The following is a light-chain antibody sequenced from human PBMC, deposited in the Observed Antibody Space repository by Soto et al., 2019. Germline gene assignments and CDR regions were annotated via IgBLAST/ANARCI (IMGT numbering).Light chain of an antibody. CDR2: DAS. J-gene: IGKJ4*01. V-gene: IGKV3-11*01. Sequence: EIVLTQSPATLSLSPGERATLSCRASQSVSNYLAWYQQKPGQAPRLLIYDASNRATGIPARFSGSGPGTAFTLTMSSLEPEDAAVYYGHQRSYWRLLNFGGGTKVEIE. CDR3: HQRSYWRLLN. CDR1: QSVSNY.